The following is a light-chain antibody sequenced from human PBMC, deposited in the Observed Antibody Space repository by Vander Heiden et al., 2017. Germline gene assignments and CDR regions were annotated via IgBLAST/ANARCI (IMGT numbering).Light chain of an antibody. CDR1: HRVTNY. CDR3: QHRLTVSFT. V-gene: IGKV3-11*01. J-gene: IGKJ3*01. Sequence: EIVLTQSPATLSLSPGQRASLSSWTSHRVTNYLAWYQQKPGQPPRLLIYDASNRATGIPARFSGSGSGTDFTLTISSLEAEDFAVYYCQHRLTVSFTFGPGTKLAIK. CDR2: DAS.